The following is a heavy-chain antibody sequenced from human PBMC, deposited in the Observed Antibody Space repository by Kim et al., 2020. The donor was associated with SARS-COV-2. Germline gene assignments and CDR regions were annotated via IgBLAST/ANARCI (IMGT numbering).Heavy chain of an antibody. Sequence: GGSLRLSCAASGFTFSNYAMSWVRQASGKGLEWVSAISGSGSTTYYAGSVRGRFTISRDDSMNTLYLQMHSLRADDTALYYCAKMALSGYSSGWNWLFDPWGQGTQVTVSS. J-gene: IGHJ5*02. CDR3: AKMALSGYSSGWNWLFDP. D-gene: IGHD6-25*01. CDR1: GFTFSNYA. CDR2: ISGSGSTT. V-gene: IGHV3-23*01.